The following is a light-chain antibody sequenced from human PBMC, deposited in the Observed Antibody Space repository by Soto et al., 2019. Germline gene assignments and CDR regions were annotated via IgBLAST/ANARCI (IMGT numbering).Light chain of an antibody. V-gene: IGLV2-14*01. Sequence: QSALTQPASVSGSPGQSITISCTGTSSDVGGYNYVSWYQHHPGKAPKLIIYEVSNRPSGVSNRFSGSKSGNTASLIISGLQAEDEADYYCSSYTTNNSPHVFGAGTKLTVL. CDR3: SSYTTNNSPHV. J-gene: IGLJ1*01. CDR2: EVS. CDR1: SSDVGGYNY.